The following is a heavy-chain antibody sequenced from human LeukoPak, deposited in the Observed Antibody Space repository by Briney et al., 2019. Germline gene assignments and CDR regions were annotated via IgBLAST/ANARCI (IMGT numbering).Heavy chain of an antibody. CDR3: VEDPEAWIELWGSGDYFDY. CDR1: GFTFSILA. J-gene: IGHJ4*02. CDR2: ISGSGDSP. V-gene: IGHV3-23*01. D-gene: IGHD5-18*01. Sequence: GGTLCLSCAVSGFTFSILAMGWVPQAPGGGVECVSGISGSGDSPYSAASVKGRFTIPSDNSKNRMYVQMKSLRAAETCVYYGVEDPEAWIELWGSGDYFDYWGQGTLVTVSS.